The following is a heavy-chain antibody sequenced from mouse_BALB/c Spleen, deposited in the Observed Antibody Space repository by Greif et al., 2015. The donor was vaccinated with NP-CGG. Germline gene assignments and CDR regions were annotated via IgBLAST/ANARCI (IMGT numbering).Heavy chain of an antibody. CDR3: ARRELRYAMDY. D-gene: IGHD1-1*01. CDR2: INPYNDGT. Sequence: VQLKQSGPELVKPGASVKMSCKASGYTFTSYVMHWVKQKPGQGLEWIGYINPYNDGTKYNEKFKGKATLTSDKSSSTAYMELSSLTSEDSAVYYCARRELRYAMDYWGQGTSVTVSS. V-gene: IGHV1-14*01. J-gene: IGHJ4*01. CDR1: GYTFTSYV.